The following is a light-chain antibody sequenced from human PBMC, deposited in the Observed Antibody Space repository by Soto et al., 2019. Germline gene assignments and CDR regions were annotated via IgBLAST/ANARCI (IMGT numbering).Light chain of an antibody. Sequence: EIVLTQSPGTLSLSPGERATLSCRASQSISSSYLAWYQHKPGQAPRLLVYGASSRATGIPDRFSGSGSGTDFTITISRLEPEDFAVYYWQQYGSSRFTLGPGTKVDIQ. J-gene: IGKJ3*01. CDR2: GAS. CDR1: QSISSSY. CDR3: QQYGSSRFT. V-gene: IGKV3-20*01.